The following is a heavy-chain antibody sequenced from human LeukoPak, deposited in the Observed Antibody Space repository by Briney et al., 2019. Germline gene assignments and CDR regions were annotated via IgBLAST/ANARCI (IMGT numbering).Heavy chain of an antibody. CDR3: ARDRHVPGLYYYYMDV. V-gene: IGHV3-48*01. CDR1: EFTFSSYS. Sequence: PGGSLRLSCVASEFTFSSYSMNWVRQAPGKGLESVSYISSSSATIFYADSVKGRFTISRDNAKNSLYLQMNSLRPEDTAVYFCARDRHVPGLYYYYMDVWGKGTTVTVSS. D-gene: IGHD6-6*01. CDR2: ISSSSATI. J-gene: IGHJ6*03.